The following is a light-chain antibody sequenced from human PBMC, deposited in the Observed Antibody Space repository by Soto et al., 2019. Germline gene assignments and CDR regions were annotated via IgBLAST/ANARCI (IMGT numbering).Light chain of an antibody. V-gene: IGKV1-39*01. Sequence: DIQLTQSPSFLSASVGDRVTITCRASQGIAGSLAWYQQKPGKAPKLLIFAASNLQSGVPSRFSGSGSGTDFTLTISSLQPEDFATYYCQESYNTLTFTLGPGTKVDIK. J-gene: IGKJ3*01. CDR2: AAS. CDR3: QESYNTLTFT. CDR1: QGIAGS.